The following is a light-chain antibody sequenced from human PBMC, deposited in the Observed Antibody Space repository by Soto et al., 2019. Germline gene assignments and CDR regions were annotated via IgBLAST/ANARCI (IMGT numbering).Light chain of an antibody. CDR2: DAS. Sequence: EIVLTQSPATLSLSTGERGTLSCRASQSVSTYLAWYQQNPGQAPRLLIYDASNRATGIPARFSGSGSGTDFTLTISYIEPEDFAFYYCQQHSDWVTFGGGTKVEI. V-gene: IGKV3-11*01. J-gene: IGKJ4*01. CDR3: QQHSDWVT. CDR1: QSVSTY.